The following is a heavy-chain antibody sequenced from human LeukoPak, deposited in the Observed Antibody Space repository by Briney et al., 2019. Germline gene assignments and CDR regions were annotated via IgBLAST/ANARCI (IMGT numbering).Heavy chain of an antibody. CDR3: TRPFDYGDYLPFDY. D-gene: IGHD4-17*01. Sequence: GGSLRLSCTASGFTFGDYAMGWFRQAPGKGLEWVGFIRSKAYGGTTEYAASVKGRFTISRDGSKSIAYLQMNSLKTEDTAVYYCTRPFDYGDYLPFDYWGQGTLVTVSS. J-gene: IGHJ4*02. CDR2: IRSKAYGGTT. CDR1: GFTFGDYA. V-gene: IGHV3-49*01.